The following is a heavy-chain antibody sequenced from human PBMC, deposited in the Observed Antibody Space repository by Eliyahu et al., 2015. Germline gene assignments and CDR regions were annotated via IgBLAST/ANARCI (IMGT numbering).Heavy chain of an antibody. J-gene: IGHJ4*02. CDR3: AKDLGNWMSSQFDY. CDR2: IRAGGGTT. D-gene: IGHD1-1*01. V-gene: IGHV3-23*04. CDR1: GFXFXSYA. Sequence: EVQLVESGGGLVQPGGSLXLSCXAXGFXFXSYAMSWVRQAPGKGLEWVSGIRAGGGTTYYADSVKGRFTISRDNSKNTLYLQMNSLRAEDTAVYYCAKDLGNWMSSQFDYWGQGTLVTVSS.